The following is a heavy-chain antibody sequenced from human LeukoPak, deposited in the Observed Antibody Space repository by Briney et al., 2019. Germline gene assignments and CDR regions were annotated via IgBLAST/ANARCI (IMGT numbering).Heavy chain of an antibody. V-gene: IGHV4-59*01. J-gene: IGHJ6*03. CDR3: ARAYGSSWLHYYYYMDV. Sequence: SETLSLTCTVSGGSISSYYWSWIRQPPGKGLEWIGYIYYSGSTNYNPSLKSRVTISVDTSKNQFSLKLSSVTAADTAVYYCARAYGSSWLHYYYYMDVWGKGTTVTVSS. CDR1: GGSISSYY. D-gene: IGHD6-13*01. CDR2: IYYSGST.